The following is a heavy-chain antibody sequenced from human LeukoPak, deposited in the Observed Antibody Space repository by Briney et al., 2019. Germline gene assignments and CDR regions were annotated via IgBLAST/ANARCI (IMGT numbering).Heavy chain of an antibody. V-gene: IGHV1-18*01. CDR2: SSAYNGNT. J-gene: IGHJ5*02. Sequence: GASVKVPFNASGYTFTIYGISWERHAPGQGFEVMGWSSAYNGNTTYEKTLQRRVTMTPNTCTSTDYMEVGSLRSDDTAVYYCARDHGVASRLPLDPWGQGNLVTVSS. CDR1: GYTFTIYG. CDR3: ARDHGVASRLPLDP. D-gene: IGHD2-15*01.